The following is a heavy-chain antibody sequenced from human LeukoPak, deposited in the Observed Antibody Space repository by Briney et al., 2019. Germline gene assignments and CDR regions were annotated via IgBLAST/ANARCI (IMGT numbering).Heavy chain of an antibody. CDR2: INPNSGGT. CDR1: GYTFTGYY. D-gene: IGHD1-7*01. CDR3: AREGGNWNYKFDY. V-gene: IGHV1-2*06. Sequence: ASVKVSCKASGYTFTGYYMHWVRQAPGQGLEWMGRINPNSGGTNYAQKFQGRVTMTRDTSISTAYMELSRLRSDDTAVYYCAREGGNWNYKFDYWGQGTLVAVSS. J-gene: IGHJ4*02.